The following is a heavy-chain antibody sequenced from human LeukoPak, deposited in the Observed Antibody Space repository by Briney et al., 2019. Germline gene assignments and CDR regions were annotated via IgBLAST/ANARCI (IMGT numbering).Heavy chain of an antibody. V-gene: IGHV3-23*01. CDR3: ATDYAGNSLWYYYGLGV. D-gene: IGHD4-23*01. Sequence: GGSLRLSCAASGFTFSSYAMSWVRQAPGKGLDWVSAISGSGGNTYYADSVKGRFTISRDNSKNTLYLQINSLRAEDAAVYYCATDYAGNSLWYYYGLGVWGQGTTVTVSS. CDR2: ISGSGGNT. J-gene: IGHJ6*02. CDR1: GFTFSSYA.